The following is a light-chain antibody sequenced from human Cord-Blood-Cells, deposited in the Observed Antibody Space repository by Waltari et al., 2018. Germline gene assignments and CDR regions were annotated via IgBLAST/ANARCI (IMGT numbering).Light chain of an antibody. J-gene: IGKJ4*01. V-gene: IGKV1-17*01. CDR3: LQHNSYPLT. Sequence: DIQMTQSPPSLSASVGDRLTITCRASQGIRNDLGWYQQKPGKAPKRLIYAASSVPSRVPSRFSGSCSGAVFTLTISSLQPEDFATYYCLQHNSYPLTFGGGTKVEIK. CDR2: AAS. CDR1: QGIRND.